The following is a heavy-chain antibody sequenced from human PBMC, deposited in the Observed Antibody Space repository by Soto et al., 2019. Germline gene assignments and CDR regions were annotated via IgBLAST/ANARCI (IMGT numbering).Heavy chain of an antibody. CDR3: VLPAHPVAEHFDL. CDR2: IYPSDSDT. V-gene: IGHV5-51*01. J-gene: IGHJ4*02. D-gene: IGHD2-15*01. CDR1: GYTFTIYW. Sequence: PGESLKISCQVSGYTFTIYWIGWVRQMPGKGLEWMGIIYPSDSDTRYSPSFQGQVTISADQSINTAYLQWDSLKASDTAIYYCVLPAHPVAEHFDLCGQGTSVTV.